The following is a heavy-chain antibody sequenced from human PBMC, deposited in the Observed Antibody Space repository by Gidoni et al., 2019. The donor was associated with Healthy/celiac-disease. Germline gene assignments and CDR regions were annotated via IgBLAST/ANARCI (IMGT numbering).Heavy chain of an antibody. CDR1: GFTFCLSG. Sequence: QVQLVESWVGVVHPGRSLRLSRSASGFTFCLSGFPWVRQAPGKGLDGGGVMSDDGSNNYYADSVKGRVTISRDKSKNTRDLQMNSLRAENTAVYYWAKEWGDMVREVPYYYGMDVWGQGTTVTVSS. D-gene: IGHD3-10*01. CDR2: MSDDGSNN. J-gene: IGHJ6*02. CDR3: AKEWGDMVREVPYYYGMDV. V-gene: IGHV3-30*18.